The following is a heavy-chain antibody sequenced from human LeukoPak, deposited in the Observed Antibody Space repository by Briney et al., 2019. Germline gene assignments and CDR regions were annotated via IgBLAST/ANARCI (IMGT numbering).Heavy chain of an antibody. CDR1: GGSFSGYY. V-gene: IGHV4-59*08. Sequence: SETLSLTCAVYGGSFSGYYWSWIRQPPGKGLEWIGSMSYSGSTNYNPSLKSRVAMSVDTTKNQFSLRLNSVTAADTAVYYCARRRAEGGSNGHYNWFDPWGQGTLVTVSS. J-gene: IGHJ5*02. CDR2: MSYSGST. CDR3: ARRRAEGGSNGHYNWFDP. D-gene: IGHD6-13*01.